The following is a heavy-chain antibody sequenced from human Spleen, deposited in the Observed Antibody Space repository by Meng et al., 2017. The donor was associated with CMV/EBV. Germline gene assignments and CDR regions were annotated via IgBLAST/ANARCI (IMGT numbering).Heavy chain of an antibody. D-gene: IGHD2-15*01. CDR2: IIPAVGVT. Sequence: ASVKVSCKASGYTFTSYYMHWVRQAPGQGPVWMGRIIPAVGVTNYAQKFQARIMITADKSTSTTYLELNSLRSEDTAVYYCAKVADGAFDIWGQGTLVTVSS. CDR1: GYTFTSYY. CDR3: AKVADGAFDI. J-gene: IGHJ3*02. V-gene: IGHV1-46*01.